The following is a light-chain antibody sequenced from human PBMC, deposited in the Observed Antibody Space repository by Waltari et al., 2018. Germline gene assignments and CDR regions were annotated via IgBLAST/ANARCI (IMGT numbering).Light chain of an antibody. J-gene: IGKJ4*01. CDR1: QSIASF. V-gene: IGKV1-39*01. Sequence: DIQMTQSPSSLSASVGDRVTSTCRASQSIASFLNGYQQKPGKAPKLLIYAASSLQSGVPSRFSASGSGTDFTLTISSLQPEDFATYYCQQSYKTPPLTFGGGTKVEMK. CDR3: QQSYKTPPLT. CDR2: AAS.